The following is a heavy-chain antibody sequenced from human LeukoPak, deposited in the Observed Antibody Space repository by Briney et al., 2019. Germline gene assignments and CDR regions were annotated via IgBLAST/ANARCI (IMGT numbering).Heavy chain of an antibody. J-gene: IGHJ4*02. CDR2: IWYDGSNK. CDR3: ARGRSTVPAAISY. V-gene: IGHV3-33*08. CDR1: GFTFSSYA. D-gene: IGHD2-2*01. Sequence: GGSLRLSCAASGFTFSSYAMSWVRQAPGKGLEWVAVIWYDGSNKYYADSVKGRFTISRDNSKNTLYLQMNSLRAEDTAVYYCARGRSTVPAAISYWGQGTLVTVSS.